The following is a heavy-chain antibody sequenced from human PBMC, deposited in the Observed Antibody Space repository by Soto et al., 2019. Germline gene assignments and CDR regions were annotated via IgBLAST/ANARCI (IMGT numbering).Heavy chain of an antibody. D-gene: IGHD3-10*01. J-gene: IGHJ4*02. V-gene: IGHV1-3*01. CDR1: GYTLTAYT. Sequence: ASVKVSCKASGYTLTAYTMHWVRQDPGQRLEWMGWINAGNGNTKYSQKFQGRVTITRDTSASTAYMELSSLRSEDTAVYYCAREGDVLLSPDYWGQGTLVTVS. CDR3: AREGDVLLSPDY. CDR2: INAGNGNT.